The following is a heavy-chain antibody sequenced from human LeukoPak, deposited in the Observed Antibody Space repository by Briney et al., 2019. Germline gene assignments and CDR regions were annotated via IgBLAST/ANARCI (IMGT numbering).Heavy chain of an antibody. Sequence: GGSLRLSCAASGFTFSSYGMHWVRQAPGKGLEWVAVISYDGSNEYYGDSVKGRFTISRDNSKNTLYLQMNSLRAEDTASYYCAKSIRGSTWTGGHYTMDVWGRGTAVTVSS. V-gene: IGHV3-30*18. CDR1: GFTFSSYG. CDR3: AKSIRGSTWTGGHYTMDV. D-gene: IGHD6-13*01. J-gene: IGHJ6*02. CDR2: ISYDGSNE.